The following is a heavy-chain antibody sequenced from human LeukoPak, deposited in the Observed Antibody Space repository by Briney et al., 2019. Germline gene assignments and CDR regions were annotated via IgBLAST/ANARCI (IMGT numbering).Heavy chain of an antibody. CDR2: INSDGINT. D-gene: IGHD3-22*01. V-gene: IGHV3-74*01. J-gene: IGHJ4*02. Sequence: PGGSLRLSCAASGFTFSNYWMHWVRQAPGKGLVWVSRINSDGINTSYADSVKGRFTISRDNAKNSLYLQMNSLRAEDTAVYYCARNFHRRLYDSSGYYPYWGQGTLVTVSS. CDR1: GFTFSNYW. CDR3: ARNFHRRLYDSSGYYPY.